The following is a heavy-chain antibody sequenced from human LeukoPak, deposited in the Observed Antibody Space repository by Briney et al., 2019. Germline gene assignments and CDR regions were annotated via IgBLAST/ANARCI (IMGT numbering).Heavy chain of an antibody. CDR2: ISGSGGST. V-gene: IGHV3-23*01. D-gene: IGHD4-11*01. CDR3: AKRTVTPPSVNFDY. J-gene: IGHJ4*02. CDR1: GFTFSSYA. Sequence: GGSLRLSCAASGFTFSSYAMSWVRQASGKGLEWVSAISGSGGSTYHADSVKGRFTISRDNSKNTLYLQMNSLRAEDTAVYYCAKRTVTPPSVNFDYWGQGTLVTVSS.